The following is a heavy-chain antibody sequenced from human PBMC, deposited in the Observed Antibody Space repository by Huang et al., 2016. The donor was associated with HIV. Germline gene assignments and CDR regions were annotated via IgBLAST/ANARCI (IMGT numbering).Heavy chain of an antibody. CDR1: GGSMSSYY. J-gene: IGHJ5*02. CDR3: ASASIAARRWFDP. Sequence: QVQLQESGPGLVKPSETLSLTCTVSGGSMSSYYWSWIRQPPGTGLEWIGYIYYSGSTTYHPALKSRVTISVDTSKNQVSLRLSSVTAADTAVYYCASASIAARRWFDPWGQGSLVTVSS. V-gene: IGHV4-59*01. D-gene: IGHD6-6*01. CDR2: IYYSGST.